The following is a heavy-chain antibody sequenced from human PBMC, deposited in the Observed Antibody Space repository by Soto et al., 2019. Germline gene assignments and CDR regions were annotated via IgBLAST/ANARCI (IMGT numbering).Heavy chain of an antibody. V-gene: IGHV4-59*01. D-gene: IGHD4-17*01. CDR1: DGKSGSSG. J-gene: IGHJ4*02. Sequence: TVADGKSGSSGGSRIRKPPGKGLEWIGYIYYSGSTNYNPSLKSRVTISVDTSKNQFSLKLSSVTAADTFLFHCARDLDYGDPESVYWGQGTPVTGS. CDR3: ARDLDYGDPESVY. CDR2: IYYSGST.